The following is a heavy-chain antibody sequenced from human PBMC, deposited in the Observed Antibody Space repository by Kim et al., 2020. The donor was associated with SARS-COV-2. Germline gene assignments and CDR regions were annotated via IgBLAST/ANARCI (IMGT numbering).Heavy chain of an antibody. CDR2: ISGSGGST. V-gene: IGHV3-23*01. CDR1: GFTFSSYA. J-gene: IGHJ4*02. D-gene: IGHD6-13*01. Sequence: GGSLRLSCAASGFTFSSYAMSWVRQAPGKGLEWVSAISGSGGSTYYADSVKGRFTISRDNSKNTLYLQMNSLRAEDTAVYYCAKDKDAGSSWAYYFDYWGQGTLVTVSS. CDR3: AKDKDAGSSWAYYFDY.